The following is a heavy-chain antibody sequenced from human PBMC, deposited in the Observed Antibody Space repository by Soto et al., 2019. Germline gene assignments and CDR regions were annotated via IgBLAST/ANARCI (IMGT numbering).Heavy chain of an antibody. J-gene: IGHJ3*02. V-gene: IGHV3-49*03. CDR1: GFTFGDYA. D-gene: IGHD3-9*01. CDR3: TREARFGYDILTGYYAPQDGAFDI. Sequence: PGGSLRPSCTASGFTFGDYAMSWFRQAPGKGLEWVGFIRSKAYGGTTEYAASVKGRFTISRDDSKSIAYLQMNSLKTEGTAVYYCTREARFGYDILTGYYAPQDGAFDIWGQGTMVTVSS. CDR2: IRSKAYGGTT.